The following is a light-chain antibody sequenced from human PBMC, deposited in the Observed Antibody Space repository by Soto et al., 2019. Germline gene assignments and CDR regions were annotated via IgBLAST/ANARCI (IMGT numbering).Light chain of an antibody. CDR1: SSDVGGHNY. J-gene: IGLJ1*01. V-gene: IGLV2-14*01. Sequence: QSALTQPASVSGSPGQSITISCTGTSSDVGGHNYVSWYQQNPGKAPKLIIYEASLRPSGVSNRFSGSKSGNTASLTISGLQAEDEADYYCSSYTSSSTYVFGTGTKLTVL. CDR2: EAS. CDR3: SSYTSSSTYV.